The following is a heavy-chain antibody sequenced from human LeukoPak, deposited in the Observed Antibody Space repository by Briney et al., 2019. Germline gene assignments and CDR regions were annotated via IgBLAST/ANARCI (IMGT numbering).Heavy chain of an antibody. V-gene: IGHV3-48*03. D-gene: IGHD3-9*01. CDR2: ISSSGSTI. Sequence: PGGSLRLSCAASGFTFSSYEMNWVRQAPGKGLEWVSYISSSGSTIYYADSVKGRFTIPRDNAKNSLYLQMNSLRAEDTAVYYCARGRAPLRYFDWLWWGQGTLVTVSS. J-gene: IGHJ4*02. CDR3: ARGRAPLRYFDWLW. CDR1: GFTFSSYE.